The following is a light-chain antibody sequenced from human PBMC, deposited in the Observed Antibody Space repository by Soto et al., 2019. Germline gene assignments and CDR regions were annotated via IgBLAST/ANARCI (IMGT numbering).Light chain of an antibody. J-gene: IGKJ2*01. V-gene: IGKV1-39*01. CDR2: AAS. CDR1: QSISNY. Sequence: DIQMTQSPSSLSASVGDRVTLTCRASQSISNYLNWYQQRPGKAPKLLIFAASTLQYGVPSRFSGSRSGTDFTLTIASLQPEDFATYHCQQSYASPYTFGQGTKLEIK. CDR3: QQSYASPYT.